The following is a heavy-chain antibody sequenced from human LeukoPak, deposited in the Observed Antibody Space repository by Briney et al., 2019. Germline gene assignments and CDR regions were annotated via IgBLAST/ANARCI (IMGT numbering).Heavy chain of an antibody. CDR3: ARRLDDYGGNSEFYDY. V-gene: IGHV5-51*01. CDR1: GYRFTSYW. Sequence: GGSLKISCKGSGYRFTSYWIGWGRPRPGKGGEWMGIIYPGECDTRYSPSFQGQGNISAEKSINTAYLQWSSLKASDTAMYYCARRLDDYGGNSEFYDYWGQGTLVTVSS. J-gene: IGHJ4*02. D-gene: IGHD4-23*01. CDR2: IYPGECDT.